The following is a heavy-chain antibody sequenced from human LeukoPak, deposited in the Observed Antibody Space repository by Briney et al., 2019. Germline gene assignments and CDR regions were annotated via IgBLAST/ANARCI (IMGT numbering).Heavy chain of an antibody. CDR2: ISSSGSTI. CDR3: ATVPLAAAGTDYYYGMDV. Sequence: GGSLRLSCAASGFTFSDYYMSWIRQAPGKGLEWVSDISSSGSTIYYADSVKGRFTISRDNAKNSLYLQMNSLRAEDTAVYYCATVPLAAAGTDYYYGMDVWAKGPRSPSP. J-gene: IGHJ6*02. D-gene: IGHD6-13*01. V-gene: IGHV3-11*01. CDR1: GFTFSDYY.